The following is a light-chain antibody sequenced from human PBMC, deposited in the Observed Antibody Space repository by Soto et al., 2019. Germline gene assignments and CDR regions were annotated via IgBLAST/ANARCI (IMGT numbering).Light chain of an antibody. Sequence: QSVLPQPASVSGSPGQSITISCTGTSSDIGGYNYVSWYQQQPGKAPKLIIYEVSNRPSGVSNRFSGSKSGSTASLTISGLQAEDEADYYCSSYTSGNTMIFGGGTKLTVL. CDR1: SSDIGGYNY. J-gene: IGLJ2*01. CDR2: EVS. CDR3: SSYTSGNTMI. V-gene: IGLV2-14*01.